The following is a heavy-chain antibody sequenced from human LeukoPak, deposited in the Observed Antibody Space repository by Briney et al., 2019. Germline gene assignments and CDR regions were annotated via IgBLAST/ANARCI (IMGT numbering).Heavy chain of an antibody. Sequence: ASVKVSCKASGGTFSSYAISWVRQAPGQGLEWMGRIIPILGIANYAQKFQGRVTITADKSTSTAYMELSSLRSEDTAVYYCASSQYGDYVRYAFDIWGQGTMVTVSS. CDR2: IIPILGIA. V-gene: IGHV1-69*04. J-gene: IGHJ3*02. CDR3: ASSQYGDYVRYAFDI. CDR1: GGTFSSYA. D-gene: IGHD4-17*01.